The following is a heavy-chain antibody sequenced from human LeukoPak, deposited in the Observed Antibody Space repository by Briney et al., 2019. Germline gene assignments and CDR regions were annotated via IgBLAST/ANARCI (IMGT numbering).Heavy chain of an antibody. Sequence: PSETLSLTCTVSGGSISSYYWSWIRQPAGKGLEWIGRSYTSGSTNYNPSLKSRVTRSVDTSKNQFPQKLSFVTAADTVLYYWTISAYYDRSGVFDYWGQGTLVTASS. D-gene: IGHD3-22*01. CDR3: TISAYYDRSGVFDY. J-gene: IGHJ4*02. V-gene: IGHV4-4*07. CDR2: SYTSGST. CDR1: GGSISSYY.